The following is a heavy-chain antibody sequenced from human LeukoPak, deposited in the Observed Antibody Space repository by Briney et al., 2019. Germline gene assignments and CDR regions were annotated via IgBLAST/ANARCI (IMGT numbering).Heavy chain of an antibody. V-gene: IGHV3-30-3*02. D-gene: IGHD3-22*01. Sequence: PGRSLRLSCAATGFTFSNYAIHWGRQAPGKGLEWVAFISDDGSRQHYADSVKGRFTISRDNSKNTLYLQMNSLRAEDTAVYYCAKIPLNYYDTGDYWGQGTLVTVSS. CDR1: GFTFSNYA. J-gene: IGHJ4*02. CDR2: ISDDGSRQ. CDR3: AKIPLNYYDTGDY.